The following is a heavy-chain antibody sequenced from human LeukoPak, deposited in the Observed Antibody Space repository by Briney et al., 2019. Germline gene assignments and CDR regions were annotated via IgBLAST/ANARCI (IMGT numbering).Heavy chain of an antibody. D-gene: IGHD5-12*01. CDR2: IHHTGST. CDR3: ARAQNSGYAWAAFDI. J-gene: IGHJ3*02. Sequence: SETLSLTCAVSGGSISSGGFWSWIRQPPGKGLEWIGEIHHTGSTKYNPSLTSRVTMSVDTSKNQFSLNLSSVTAADTAVYYCARAQNSGYAWAAFDIWGQGTMVTVSS. CDR1: GGSISSGGF. V-gene: IGHV4-34*01.